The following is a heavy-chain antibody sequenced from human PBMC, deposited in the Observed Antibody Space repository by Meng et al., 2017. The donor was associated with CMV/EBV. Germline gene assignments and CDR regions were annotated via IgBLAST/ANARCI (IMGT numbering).Heavy chain of an antibody. J-gene: IGHJ4*02. D-gene: IGHD2-2*01. CDR3: ERSVGDIVVVPAASSLDY. V-gene: IGHV4-4*02. Sequence: SETLSLTCAVSGGSISSSNWWSWVRQPPGKGLEWIGDVYHSGSTNYNPSLKSRVTISVDKSKNQFSLKLSSVTAADTAVYYCERSVGDIVVVPAASSLDYWGQGTLVTVSS. CDR2: VYHSGST. CDR1: GGSISSSNW.